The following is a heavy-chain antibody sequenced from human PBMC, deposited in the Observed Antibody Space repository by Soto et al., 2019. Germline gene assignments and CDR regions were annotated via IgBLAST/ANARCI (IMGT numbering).Heavy chain of an antibody. CDR2: INPSGGST. CDR3: VRGGPPSHIVVVTAPFDY. D-gene: IGHD2-21*02. V-gene: IGHV1-46*01. Sequence: ASVKVSCKASGYTFTSYYMHWVRQAPGQGLEWMGIINPSGGSTSYAQKFQGRVTMTRDTSTSTVYMELSSLRSEDTAVYYCVRGGPPSHIVVVTAPFDYWGQGTLVTVSS. CDR1: GYTFTSYY. J-gene: IGHJ4*02.